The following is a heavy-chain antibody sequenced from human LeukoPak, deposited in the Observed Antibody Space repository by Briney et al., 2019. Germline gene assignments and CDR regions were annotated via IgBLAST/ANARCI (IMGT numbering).Heavy chain of an antibody. V-gene: IGHV1-69*13. D-gene: IGHD6-13*01. Sequence: SVTVSCKASGYTFTSYGISWVRQAPGQGLEWMGGIIPIFGTANYAQKFQGRVTITADESTSTAYMELSSLRSEDTAVYYCARVSIAAAGLIDYWGQGTLVTVSS. CDR1: GYTFTSYG. CDR3: ARVSIAAAGLIDY. CDR2: IIPIFGTA. J-gene: IGHJ4*02.